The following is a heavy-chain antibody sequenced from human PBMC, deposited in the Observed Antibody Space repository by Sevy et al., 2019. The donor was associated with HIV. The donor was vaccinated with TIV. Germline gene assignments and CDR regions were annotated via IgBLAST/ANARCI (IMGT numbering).Heavy chain of an antibody. D-gene: IGHD1-26*01. V-gene: IGHV3-23*01. CDR1: GFTFSSFA. Sequence: GGSLRLSCAASGFTFSSFAMSWVRHIPGKGLEWVSTINGRGGSAYYADSVKGRFNLSRDNSNNTMFLQMNRLRDEDTAVYYCARPTPRIAPSSAAFFDYWGQGTLVTVSS. CDR3: ARPTPRIAPSSAAFFDY. CDR2: INGRGGSA. J-gene: IGHJ4*02.